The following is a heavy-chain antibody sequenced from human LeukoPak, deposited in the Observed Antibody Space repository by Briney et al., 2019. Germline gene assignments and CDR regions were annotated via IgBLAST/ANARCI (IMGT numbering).Heavy chain of an antibody. D-gene: IGHD6-6*01. CDR1: GGTFSSYA. CDR3: ARDWRPDAFDI. V-gene: IGHV1-69*01. J-gene: IGHJ3*02. CDR2: IIPIFGTA. Sequence: APVKVSCKASGGTFSSYAISWVRQAPGQGLEWMGGIIPIFGTANYAQKFQGRVTITADEPTSTAYMELSSLRSEDTAVYYCARDWRPDAFDIWGQGTMVTVSS.